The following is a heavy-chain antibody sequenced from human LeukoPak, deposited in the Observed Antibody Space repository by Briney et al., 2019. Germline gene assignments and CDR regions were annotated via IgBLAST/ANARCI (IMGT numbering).Heavy chain of an antibody. Sequence: ASVKVSCKASGYTFTGYYMHWVRQAPGQGLEWMGWINPNSGGTNYAQKFQGRVTMTRDTSISIAYMELSRLRSDDTAVYYCARDYDFWSGYNYYFDYWGQGTLVTVSS. CDR1: GYTFTGYY. CDR2: INPNSGGT. D-gene: IGHD3-3*01. V-gene: IGHV1-2*02. CDR3: ARDYDFWSGYNYYFDY. J-gene: IGHJ4*02.